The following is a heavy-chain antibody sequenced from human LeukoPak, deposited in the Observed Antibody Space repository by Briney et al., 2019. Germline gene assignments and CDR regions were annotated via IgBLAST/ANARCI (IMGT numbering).Heavy chain of an antibody. CDR1: GFSFSSYW. CDR2: IKQDGSEK. D-gene: IGHD1-26*01. CDR3: ARVKDGSDQYFQH. Sequence: GGSLRLSCAASGFSFSSYWMNWVRQAPGKGLEWVANIKQDGSEKYYVDSVKGRFTISRDNAKMSVYLQMNSLRAEDTAVYYCARVKDGSDQYFQHWGQGTLVTVSS. V-gene: IGHV3-7*05. J-gene: IGHJ1*01.